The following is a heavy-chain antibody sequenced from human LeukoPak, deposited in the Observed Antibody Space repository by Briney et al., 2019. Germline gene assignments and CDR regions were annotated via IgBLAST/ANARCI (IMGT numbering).Heavy chain of an antibody. CDR1: GFTFSSYA. CDR2: ISGSGGST. CDR3: ARRVEWQDY. V-gene: IGHV3-23*01. Sequence: GGSLRLSCAASGFTFSSYAMSWVRQAPGKGLEWVSAISGSGGSTYHADSVKGRFTISRDNSKTTLYLQMNSLRAEDTAVYYCARRVEWQDYWGQGTLVTVSS. D-gene: IGHD3-3*01. J-gene: IGHJ4*02.